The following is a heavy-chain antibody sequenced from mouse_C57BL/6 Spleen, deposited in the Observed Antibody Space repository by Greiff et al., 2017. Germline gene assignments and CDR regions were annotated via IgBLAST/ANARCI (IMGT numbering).Heavy chain of an antibody. CDR2: IRSKSNNYAT. CDR3: VKGSRGYFDV. Sequence: EVQVVESGGGLVQPKGSLKLSCAASGFSFNTYAMNWVRQAPGKGLEWVARIRSKSNNYATYYADSVKDRFTISRDDSESMLYLQMNNLKTEDTAMYYCVKGSRGYFDVWGTGTTVTVSS. J-gene: IGHJ1*03. D-gene: IGHD1-1*01. V-gene: IGHV10-1*01. CDR1: GFSFNTYA.